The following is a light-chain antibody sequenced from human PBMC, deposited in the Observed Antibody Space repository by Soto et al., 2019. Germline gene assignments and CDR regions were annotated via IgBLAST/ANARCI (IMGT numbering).Light chain of an antibody. CDR2: RDS. CDR3: QVWDNSTVV. J-gene: IGLJ2*01. CDR1: NIGLKN. V-gene: IGLV3-9*01. Sequence: SYELTQPLSVSVALGQTARITCGGNNIGLKNVHWYHQKPGQAPVLVIYRDSNRPSGIPERFSGSNSGNTATLTISRAQAGDEADYYCQVWDNSTVVFGGGTKLTVL.